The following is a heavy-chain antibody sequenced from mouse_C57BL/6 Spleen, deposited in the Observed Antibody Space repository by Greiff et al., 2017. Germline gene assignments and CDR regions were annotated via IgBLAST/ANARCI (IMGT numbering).Heavy chain of an antibody. J-gene: IGHJ4*01. CDR2: IRNKANGYTT. Sequence: EVHLVESGGGLVQPGGSLSLSCAASGFTFTDYYMSWVRQPPGKALEWLGFIRNKANGYTTEYSASVKGRFTISRDNSQSILYLQMNALRAEDSATYYCASYYYGSFYAMDYWGQGTSVTVSS. CDR3: ASYYYGSFYAMDY. V-gene: IGHV7-3*01. CDR1: GFTFTDYY. D-gene: IGHD1-1*01.